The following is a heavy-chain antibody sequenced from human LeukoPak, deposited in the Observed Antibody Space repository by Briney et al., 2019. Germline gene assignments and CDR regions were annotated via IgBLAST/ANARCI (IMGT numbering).Heavy chain of an antibody. V-gene: IGHV4-34*01. J-gene: IGHJ6*03. CDR1: GGSFSGYY. CDR2: INHSGST. CDR3: ARAYYYYMDV. Sequence: SETLSLTCAVYGGSFSGYYWSWIRQPPGKGLEWIGEINHSGSTNYNPSLKSRVTISVDTSKNQFSLKLSSVTAADTAVYYCARAYYYYMDVWGKGTTVSVSS.